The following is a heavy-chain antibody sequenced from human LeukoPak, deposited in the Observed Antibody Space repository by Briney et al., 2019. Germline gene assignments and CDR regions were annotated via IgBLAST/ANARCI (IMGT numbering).Heavy chain of an antibody. CDR3: ARGNLAYSSSWYGGCWFDP. J-gene: IGHJ5*02. Sequence: PSETMSLTCTVSGGSISSYYWSWIRQPPGKCREWIGYIYYSGSTYYNPSLKSRVTISLDTPKDQFSLKLSSVTAAATPCNNGARGNLAYSSSWYGGCWFDPWTGGTLVTVSS. CDR1: GGSISSYY. V-gene: IGHV4-59*12. D-gene: IGHD6-13*01. CDR2: IYYSGST.